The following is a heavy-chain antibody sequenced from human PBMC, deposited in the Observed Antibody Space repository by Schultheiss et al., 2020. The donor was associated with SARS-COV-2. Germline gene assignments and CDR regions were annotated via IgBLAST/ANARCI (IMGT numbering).Heavy chain of an antibody. CDR1: GFTFSSYA. V-gene: IGHV3-23*01. D-gene: IGHD6-19*01. CDR3: TTDAGGSGWSY. Sequence: GGSLRLSCAASGFTFSSYAMSWVRQAPGKGLEWVSAISGSGGSTYYADSVKGRFTVSRDNSKNTLYLQMNSLRAEDTAVYYCTTDAGGSGWSYWGQGTLVTVSS. CDR2: ISGSGGST. J-gene: IGHJ4*02.